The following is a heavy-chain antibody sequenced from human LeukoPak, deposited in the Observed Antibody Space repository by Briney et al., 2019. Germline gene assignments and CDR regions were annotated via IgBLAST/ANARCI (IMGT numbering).Heavy chain of an antibody. D-gene: IGHD3-22*01. CDR1: GYTFTGYY. CDR2: INPNSGGT. V-gene: IGHV1-2*02. Sequence: ASVKVSCKASGYTFTGYYMHWVRQAPGQGFEWMGWINPNSGGTNYAQKFQGRVTMTRDTSISTAYMELSRLRSDDTAVYYCARVFYYDSSGYFAFDIWGQGTLVTVSS. CDR3: ARVFYYDSSGYFAFDI. J-gene: IGHJ3*02.